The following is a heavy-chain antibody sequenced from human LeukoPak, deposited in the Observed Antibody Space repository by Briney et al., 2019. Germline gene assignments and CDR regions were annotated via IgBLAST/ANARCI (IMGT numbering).Heavy chain of an antibody. CDR2: ISSSSSTI. CDR3: ASLITMVRGVII. J-gene: IGHJ4*02. CDR1: GFTFSSYE. V-gene: IGHV3-48*01. Sequence: PGGSLRLSCAASGFTFSSYEMNWVRQAPGKGLEWVSYISSSSSTIYYADSVKGRFTISRDNAKNSLYLQMNSLRAEDTAVYYCASLITMVRGVIIWGQGTLVTVSS. D-gene: IGHD3-10*01.